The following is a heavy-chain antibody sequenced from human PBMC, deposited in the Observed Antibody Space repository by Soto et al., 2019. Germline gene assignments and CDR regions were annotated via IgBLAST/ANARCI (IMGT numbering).Heavy chain of an antibody. J-gene: IGHJ6*02. CDR3: ARLSGAVADRYYYSGMDV. D-gene: IGHD6-19*01. CDR2: IWYDGSNK. V-gene: IGHV3-33*01. CDR1: GFTFSSYG. Sequence: QVQLVESGGGVVQPGRSLRLSCAASGFTFSSYGMHWVRQAPGKGLEWVAVIWYDGSNKYYADSVKGRFTISRDNSKNTLYLQMNSLRAEDTAVYYCARLSGAVADRYYYSGMDVWGQGTTVTVSS.